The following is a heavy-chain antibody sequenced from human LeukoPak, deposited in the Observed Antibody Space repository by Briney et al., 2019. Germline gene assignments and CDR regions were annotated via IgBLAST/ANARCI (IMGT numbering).Heavy chain of an antibody. D-gene: IGHD2-2*01. CDR2: IYYSGTT. V-gene: IGHV4-39*07. CDR3: ARVYSSTHNWFDT. CDR1: GGSITTTSYF. Sequence: SETLSLTCTVSGGSITTTSYFWAWIRQPPGGGLEWIASIYYSGTTYYNSSLKSRVTISVETSKNHFSLKLSSVTAADTALYYCARVYSSTHNWFDTWGQGTQVTVSS. J-gene: IGHJ5*02.